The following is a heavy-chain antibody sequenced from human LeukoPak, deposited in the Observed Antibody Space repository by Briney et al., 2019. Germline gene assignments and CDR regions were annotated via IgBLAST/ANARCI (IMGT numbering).Heavy chain of an antibody. D-gene: IGHD6-19*01. J-gene: IGHJ1*01. V-gene: IGHV3-48*01. CDR2: ITSTSSTI. CDR1: GFTFSSYS. CDR3: GSIGSGWFSVQH. Sequence: PGGSLRLSCAAAGFTFSSYSMNWVRQAPGKGLEWISYITSTSSTIYYADSVKGRFTISRDNAKNLLYLQLNNLRAEDTAVYYRGSIGSGWFSVQHWGQGTLVTVSS.